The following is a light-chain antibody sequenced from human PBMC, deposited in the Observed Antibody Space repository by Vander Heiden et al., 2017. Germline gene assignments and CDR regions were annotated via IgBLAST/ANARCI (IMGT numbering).Light chain of an antibody. CDR3: CSYAGYSTYV. J-gene: IGLJ1*01. CDR1: SSDVGNYNL. V-gene: IGLV2-23*02. CDR2: EVN. Sequence: QSALTQPAPVSASPRQSITISCTGTSSDVGNYNLVSWYQQHPGKAPKLMIFEVNKRPSGVSNRFSGSKSGNTASLTISGLQADDEAEYYCCSYAGYSTYVFGTGTRVTVL.